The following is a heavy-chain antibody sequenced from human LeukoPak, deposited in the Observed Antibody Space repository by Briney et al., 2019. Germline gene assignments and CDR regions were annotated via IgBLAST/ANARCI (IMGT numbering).Heavy chain of an antibody. V-gene: IGHV4-34*01. D-gene: IGHD3-10*01. J-gene: IGHJ5*02. CDR3: ARDPTMVRGVIWFDP. CDR1: GGSFSGYY. Sequence: SETLSLTCAVYGGSFSGYYWSWIRQPPGKGLEWIGEINHSGSTNYNPSLKSRVTISVGTSKNQFSLKLSSVTAADTAVYYCARDPTMVRGVIWFDPWGQGTLVTVSS. CDR2: INHSGST.